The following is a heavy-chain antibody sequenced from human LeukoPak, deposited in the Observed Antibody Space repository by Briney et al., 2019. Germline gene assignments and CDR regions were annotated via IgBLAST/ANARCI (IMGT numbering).Heavy chain of an antibody. CDR1: GYTFTSYD. V-gene: IGHV1-69*04. Sequence: GASVKVSCKASGYTFTSYDINWVRQATGQGLEWMGRIIPILGIANYAQKFQGRVTITADKSTSTAYMELSSLRSEDTAEYYCARVPLRITMVRGVTTPFQHSYFDYWGQGTLVTVSS. CDR2: IIPILGIA. J-gene: IGHJ4*02. CDR3: ARVPLRITMVRGVTTPFQHSYFDY. D-gene: IGHD3-10*01.